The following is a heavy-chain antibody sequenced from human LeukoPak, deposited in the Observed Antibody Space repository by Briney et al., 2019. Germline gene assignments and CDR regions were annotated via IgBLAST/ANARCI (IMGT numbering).Heavy chain of an antibody. Sequence: SETLSLTCTVSGGSISSSSYHWRWIRHPPGKGLEWIGSIYYSGSTYYNPSLKSRVTISVDTSKNQFSLKLSSVTAADTAVYYCARHNRYFDWSNYFDYWGQGTLLTVSS. D-gene: IGHD3-9*01. V-gene: IGHV4-39*01. J-gene: IGHJ4*02. CDR1: GGSISSSSYH. CDR3: ARHNRYFDWSNYFDY. CDR2: IYYSGST.